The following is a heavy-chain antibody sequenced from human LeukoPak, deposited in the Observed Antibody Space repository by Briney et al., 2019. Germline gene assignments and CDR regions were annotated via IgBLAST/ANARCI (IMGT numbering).Heavy chain of an antibody. Sequence: PSETLSLTCTVSGGSISSYYWSWIRQPPGKGLGWIGYIYYSGSTNYNPSLKSRVTISVDTSKNQFSLKLSSVTAADTAVYYCAGTYYYDSSGYYYTRSEAFDIWGQGTMVTVSS. CDR2: IYYSGST. D-gene: IGHD3-22*01. V-gene: IGHV4-59*01. J-gene: IGHJ3*02. CDR1: GGSISSYY. CDR3: AGTYYYDSSGYYYTRSEAFDI.